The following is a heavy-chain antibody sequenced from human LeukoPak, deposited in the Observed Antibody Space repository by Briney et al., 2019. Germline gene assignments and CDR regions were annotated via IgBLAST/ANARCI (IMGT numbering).Heavy chain of an antibody. D-gene: IGHD3-9*01. CDR3: ARGARRYYDIRGGDY. Sequence: ASVKISCTASGYTFTSYGISWVRQAPGQGLEWIGWISAYNGNTNYAQKLQGRVTMTTDTSTSTAYMELRRLRSDDTAVYSCARGARRYYDIRGGDYWGQGTLVTVSS. V-gene: IGHV1-18*01. CDR1: GYTFTSYG. J-gene: IGHJ4*02. CDR2: ISAYNGNT.